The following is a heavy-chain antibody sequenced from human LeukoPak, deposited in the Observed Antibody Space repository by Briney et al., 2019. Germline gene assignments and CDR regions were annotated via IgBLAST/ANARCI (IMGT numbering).Heavy chain of an antibody. V-gene: IGHV3-30*18. J-gene: IGHJ4*02. Sequence: PGGSLRLSCAASGFTFSSYGMHWVRQAPGKGMEWVAVISYDGSNKYYADSVNGRFTISRDNSKNTLYLQMNTLRAEDTAVYYCAKEDVGRPFFDYWGPGTLVTVSS. CDR2: ISYDGSNK. D-gene: IGHD3-10*01. CDR1: GFTFSSYG. CDR3: AKEDVGRPFFDY.